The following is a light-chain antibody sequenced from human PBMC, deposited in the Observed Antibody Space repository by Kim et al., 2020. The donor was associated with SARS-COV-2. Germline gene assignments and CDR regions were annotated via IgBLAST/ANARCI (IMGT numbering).Light chain of an antibody. J-gene: IGKJ1*01. V-gene: IGKV3-20*01. CDR3: QQYGSSSWT. Sequence: EIVLTQSPGTLSLSPGERATLSCRASQSVSSSYLAWYQQKPGQAPRLLIYGASSRATGIPDRFSGSGSGTDFTLTISRLEPEDFAVSYCQQYGSSSWTFGQGTKVDIK. CDR2: GAS. CDR1: QSVSSSY.